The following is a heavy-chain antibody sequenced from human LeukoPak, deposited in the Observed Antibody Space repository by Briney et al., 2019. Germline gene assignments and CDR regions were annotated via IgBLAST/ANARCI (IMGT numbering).Heavy chain of an antibody. D-gene: IGHD6-19*01. Sequence: GASVKVSCKASGGTFTHYVISWVRQAPGQGLEWMGGIAPISGTPMYAQRFQGRVTITADKSTSTAYMELSSLRSEDTAVYYCARGGSGRAQYYYYYMDVWGKGTTVTVSS. CDR3: ARGGSGRAQYYYYYMDV. CDR2: IAPISGTP. J-gene: IGHJ6*03. V-gene: IGHV1-69*06. CDR1: GGTFTHYV.